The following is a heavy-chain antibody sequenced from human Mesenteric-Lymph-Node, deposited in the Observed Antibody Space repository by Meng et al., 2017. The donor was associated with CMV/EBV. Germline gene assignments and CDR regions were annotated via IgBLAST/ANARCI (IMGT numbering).Heavy chain of an antibody. J-gene: IGHJ4*02. CDR3: ARGLHSGSK. CDR2: IRFDGTDQ. CDR1: AFTFSTYG. V-gene: IGHV3-30*02. D-gene: IGHD1-26*01. Sequence: GESLKISCEASAFTFSTYGMHWVRQAPGKGLQWVAFIRFDGTDQYYADSVKGRFTISRDNAKNTLYLQMNSLRAEDTAVYYCARGLHSGSKWGQGTLVTVSS.